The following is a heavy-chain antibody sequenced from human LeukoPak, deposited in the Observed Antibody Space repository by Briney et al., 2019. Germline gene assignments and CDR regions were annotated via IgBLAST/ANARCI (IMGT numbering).Heavy chain of an antibody. CDR3: AREEENRLFLP. V-gene: IGHV1-69*04. CDR2: VIPILGMA. Sequence: ASVKVSRKASLGTLSSYAISWVRQAPAQELAWVGRVIPILGMAHYAHKFQGRVTITAEKSTSTAAMEPSGLRYEGTAVYFCAREEENRLFLPWGQGTLVTVSS. CDR1: LGTLSSYA. D-gene: IGHD2-21*01. J-gene: IGHJ5*02.